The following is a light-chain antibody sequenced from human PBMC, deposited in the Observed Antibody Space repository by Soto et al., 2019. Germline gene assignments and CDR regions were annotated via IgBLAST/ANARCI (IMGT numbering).Light chain of an antibody. CDR2: GAS. Sequence: EIVLTQSPATLSXSXGXXXXPXXXASQSVSGNYLAWYQQKPGQAPRLLIYGASNRATGIPDRFSGSGSGTDFTLTISRLEPEDFAVYYCQQYGSSSWTFGQGTKVDTK. CDR3: QQYGSSSWT. J-gene: IGKJ1*01. CDR1: QSVSGNY. V-gene: IGKV3-20*01.